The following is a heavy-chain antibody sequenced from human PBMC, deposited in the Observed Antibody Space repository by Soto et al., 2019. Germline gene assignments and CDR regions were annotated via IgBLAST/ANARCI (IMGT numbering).Heavy chain of an antibody. Sequence: AVSAGMLSSERYSGCWLLLATEKGVGWIGYIDHSGSTYYTPSLKSRITISVDRSKNQFSLKLSSVTAADTAVYYRHARGPLPTAGNGEYYYYGMDVWGQGTTVTVSS. CDR3: HARGPLPTAGNGEYYYYGMDV. D-gene: IGHD1-26*01. CDR2: IDHSGST. CDR1: AGMLSSERYS. V-gene: IGHV4-30-2*01. J-gene: IGHJ6*02.